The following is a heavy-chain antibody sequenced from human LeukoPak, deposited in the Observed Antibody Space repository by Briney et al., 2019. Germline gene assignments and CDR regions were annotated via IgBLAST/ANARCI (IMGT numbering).Heavy chain of an antibody. D-gene: IGHD3-3*01. V-gene: IGHV3-23*01. CDR3: AKDQGYYDFWSGYPLDDYFDC. CDR1: GFTFSSYA. CDR2: ISGSGGST. Sequence: GGSLRLSCAASGFTFSSYAMSWVRQAPGKGLEWVSAISGSGGSTYYADSVKGRFTISRDNSENTLYLQMNSLRAEDTAVYYCAKDQGYYDFWSGYPLDDYFDCWGQGTLVTVSS. J-gene: IGHJ4*02.